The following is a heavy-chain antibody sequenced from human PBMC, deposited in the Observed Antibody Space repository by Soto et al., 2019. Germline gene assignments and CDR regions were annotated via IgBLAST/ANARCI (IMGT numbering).Heavy chain of an antibody. J-gene: IGHJ4*02. CDR1: CHTFTSYG. D-gene: IGHD6-13*01. CDR2: ISAYNGNT. CDR3: ARATGIAAAGTQSY. Sequence: ASVKVSCKASCHTFTSYGISWVRQAPGQGLEWMGWISAYNGNTNYAQKLQGRVTMTTDTSTSTAYMELRSLRSDDTAVYYCARATGIAAAGTQSYWGQGTLVTVSS. V-gene: IGHV1-18*01.